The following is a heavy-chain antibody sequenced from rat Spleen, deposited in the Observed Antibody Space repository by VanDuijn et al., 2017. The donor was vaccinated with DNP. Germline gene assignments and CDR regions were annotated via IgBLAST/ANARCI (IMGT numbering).Heavy chain of an antibody. CDR2: ITYDGSST. D-gene: IGHD4-2*01. V-gene: IGHV5-7*01. CDR1: GFTFSDYN. CDR3: VTRGDPYDNWFAY. Sequence: EVQLVESGGGLVQPGRSLKLSCVASGFTFSDYNMAWVRQTPKKGLEWVATITYDGSSTYYGDSVKGRFTISRDNSKATLYLQMDSLRSEYTGTYDCVTRGDPYDNWFAYWGRGTLVTVSS. J-gene: IGHJ3*01.